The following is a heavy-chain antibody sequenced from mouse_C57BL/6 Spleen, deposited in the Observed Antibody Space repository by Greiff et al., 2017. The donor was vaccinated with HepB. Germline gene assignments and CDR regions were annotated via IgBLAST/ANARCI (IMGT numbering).Heavy chain of an antibody. CDR1: GYTFTDYN. CDR2: INPNNGGT. J-gene: IGHJ4*01. D-gene: IGHD2-5*01. CDR3: ARYSNYEDYAMDY. V-gene: IGHV1-18*01. Sequence: SGPELVKPGASVKIPCKASGYTFTDYNMDWVKQSHGKSLEWIGDINPNNGGTIYNQKFKGKATLTVDKSSSTAYMELRSLTSEDTAVYYCARYSNYEDYAMDYWGQGTSVTVSS.